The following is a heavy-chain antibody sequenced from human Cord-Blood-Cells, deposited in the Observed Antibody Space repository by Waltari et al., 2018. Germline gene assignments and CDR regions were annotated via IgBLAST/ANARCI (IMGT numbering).Heavy chain of an antibody. D-gene: IGHD6-6*01. V-gene: IGHV3-53*02. Sequence: EVQLVETGGGLIQPGGSLRLSCAASGFTVSSNYMSWVRQAPGKGLEWCSVIYSGGSTYYADSVKGRFTISRDNSKTTLYLQMNSLRAEDTAVYYCARESIAARPEDAFDIWGQGTMVTISS. CDR2: IYSGGST. CDR3: ARESIAARPEDAFDI. J-gene: IGHJ3*02. CDR1: GFTVSSNY.